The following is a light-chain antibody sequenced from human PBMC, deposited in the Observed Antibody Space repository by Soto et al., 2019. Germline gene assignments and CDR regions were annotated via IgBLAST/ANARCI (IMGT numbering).Light chain of an antibody. CDR3: HTWGAGMV. J-gene: IGLJ3*02. V-gene: IGLV4-69*01. CDR2: LNSDGSH. CDR1: SGHSDYA. Sequence: QPVLTQSPSASASLGASVKLTCTLSSGHSDYAIAWHQQQPEKGPRYLMKLNSDGSHSKGDGIPDRFSGSSSGAERYLTIPSLQSEDEADYHGHTWGAGMVFGGGTKVTVL.